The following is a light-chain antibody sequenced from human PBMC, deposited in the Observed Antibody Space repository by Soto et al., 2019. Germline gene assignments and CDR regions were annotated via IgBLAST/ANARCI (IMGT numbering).Light chain of an antibody. CDR1: QSVSSD. CDR3: QHYNNWPLT. Sequence: EIVLTPSPGTLSVSPGERATLSCRASQSVSSDLAWYQQKPGQAPRLLIFGTSTRATGVPVRFSGSGSGTEFTLTISSLQSEDFGVYYCQHYNNWPLTFGGGTKVDIK. CDR2: GTS. J-gene: IGKJ4*01. V-gene: IGKV3-15*01.